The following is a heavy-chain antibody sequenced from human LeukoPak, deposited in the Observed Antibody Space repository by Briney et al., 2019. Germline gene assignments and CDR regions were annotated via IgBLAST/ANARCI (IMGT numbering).Heavy chain of an antibody. CDR1: GGSISSSSSY. CDR2: IHYSGGS. Sequence: SETLSLTCSVSGGSISSSSSYWGWIRRPPGKGLEWIATIHYSGGSNYNPSLKSRVTISVDASRNQFSLKLSSVTAAGTAMYYCARHTSGSSLDYWGLGTLVTVSS. V-gene: IGHV4-39*01. CDR3: ARHTSGSSLDY. J-gene: IGHJ4*02. D-gene: IGHD6-6*01.